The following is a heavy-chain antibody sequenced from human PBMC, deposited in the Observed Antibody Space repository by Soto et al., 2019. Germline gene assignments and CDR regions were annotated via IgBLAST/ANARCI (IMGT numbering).Heavy chain of an antibody. D-gene: IGHD3-9*01. CDR1: GYTFTSYG. Sequence: ASVKVSCKASGYTFTSYGISWVRQAPGQGLEWMGWISAYNGNTNYAQKLQGRVTMTTDTSTSTAYMELRSLRSDDTAVYYCARARIHDILTGPKSGFSDYWGQGTLVTVSP. J-gene: IGHJ4*02. V-gene: IGHV1-18*01. CDR3: ARARIHDILTGPKSGFSDY. CDR2: ISAYNGNT.